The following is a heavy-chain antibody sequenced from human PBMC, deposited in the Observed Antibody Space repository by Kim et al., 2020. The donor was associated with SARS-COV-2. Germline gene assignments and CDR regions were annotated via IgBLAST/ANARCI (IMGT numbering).Heavy chain of an antibody. Sequence: SETLSLTCTVSGGSISSYYWSWIRQPPGKGLEWIGYIYYSGSTNYNPSLKSRVTISVDTSKNQFSLKLSSVTAADTAVYYCARSSSSWYKVPDYWGQGTLVTVSS. CDR2: IYYSGST. D-gene: IGHD6-13*01. CDR1: GGSISSYY. CDR3: ARSSSSWYKVPDY. J-gene: IGHJ4*02. V-gene: IGHV4-59*08.